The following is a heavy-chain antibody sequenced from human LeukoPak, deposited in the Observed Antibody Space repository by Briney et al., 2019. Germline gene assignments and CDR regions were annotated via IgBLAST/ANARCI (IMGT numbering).Heavy chain of an antibody. CDR1: GYTFTDYY. D-gene: IGHD3-10*01. CDR3: AREARASGWFGENHDAFDI. Sequence: GASVKVSCKASGYTFTDYYMHWVRQAPGQGLEWMGWINPNSGGTNYAQKFQGRVTMTRDTSISTAYMELSRLRSDDTAVYYCAREARASGWFGENHDAFDIWGQGTMVTVSS. J-gene: IGHJ3*02. V-gene: IGHV1-2*02. CDR2: INPNSGGT.